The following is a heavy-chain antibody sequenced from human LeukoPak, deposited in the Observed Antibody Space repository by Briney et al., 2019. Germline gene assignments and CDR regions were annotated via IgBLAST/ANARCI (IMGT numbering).Heavy chain of an antibody. CDR3: ARGTYGRYDY. V-gene: IGHV3-21*06. CDR1: GFTFTSYT. Sequence: GGSLRLSCAAPGFTFTSYTMNWVRQAPGKGLEWVSSISSSSDYISYADSLKGRFTISRDNVKNSLYLQMISLRAEDTAVYYCARGTYGRYDYWGQGTLVTVSS. D-gene: IGHD3-10*01. CDR2: ISSSSDYI. J-gene: IGHJ4*02.